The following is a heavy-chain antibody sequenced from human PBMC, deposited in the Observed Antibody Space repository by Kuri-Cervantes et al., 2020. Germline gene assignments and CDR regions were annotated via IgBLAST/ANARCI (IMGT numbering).Heavy chain of an antibody. CDR1: GGSIGSYY. CDR2: IYHSGST. J-gene: IGHJ4*02. CDR3: AGRVGGSSADY. Sequence: GSLRLSCTISGGSIGSYYWAWIRQPPGKGLEWIGSIYHSGSTYYNPSLKSRVTISVDTSKNQFSLKLNSVTAADTAVYYCAGRVGGSSADYWAQGTLVTVSS. V-gene: IGHV4-59*04. D-gene: IGHD6-6*01.